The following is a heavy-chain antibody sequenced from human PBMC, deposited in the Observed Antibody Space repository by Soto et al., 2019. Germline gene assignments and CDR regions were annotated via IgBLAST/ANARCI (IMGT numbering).Heavy chain of an antibody. V-gene: IGHV1-46*01. Sequence: ASVKVSCKASGYTFTSYYMHWVRQAPGQGLEWMGIINPSGGSTSYAQKFQGRVTMTRDTSTSTVYMELSSLRSEDTAVYYCARPAEEQLVRALFDYWGQGTLVTVSS. J-gene: IGHJ4*02. D-gene: IGHD6-6*01. CDR1: GYTFTSYY. CDR3: ARPAEEQLVRALFDY. CDR2: INPSGGST.